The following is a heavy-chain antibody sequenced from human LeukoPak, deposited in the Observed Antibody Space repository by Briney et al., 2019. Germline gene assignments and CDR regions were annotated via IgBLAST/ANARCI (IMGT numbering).Heavy chain of an antibody. CDR3: ARMPYCSSTSCYTNFDY. CDR2: IYWNDDK. J-gene: IGHJ4*02. D-gene: IGHD2-2*02. Sequence: SGPTLVKPTQTLTLTCTFSGFSLSTSGVGVGWIRQPPGKALEWLALIYWNDDKRYSPSLKSRLTITKDTSKNQVVLTMTNMDPVDTATYYCARMPYCSSTSCYTNFDYWGQGTLVTVSP. CDR1: GFSLSTSGVG. V-gene: IGHV2-5*01.